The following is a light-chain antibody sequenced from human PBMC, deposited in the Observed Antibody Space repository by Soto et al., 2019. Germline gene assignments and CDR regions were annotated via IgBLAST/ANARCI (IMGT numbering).Light chain of an antibody. J-gene: IGLJ1*01. CDR3: AAWDVSMKGFV. Sequence: QSVMTHPPSASRTPGHRFTFSCSGSISNIGINTVNWYRQLPVTAPPLLISDNHRRPSGVPDRSSGSKSGTSPSLAISGLQSEDEATYFCAAWDVSMKGFVFATRTKVTVL. CDR1: ISNIGINT. V-gene: IGLV1-44*01. CDR2: DNH.